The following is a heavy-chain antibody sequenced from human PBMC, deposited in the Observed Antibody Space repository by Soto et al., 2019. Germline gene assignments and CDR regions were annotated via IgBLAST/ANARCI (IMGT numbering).Heavy chain of an antibody. D-gene: IGHD2-15*01. CDR2: INPSGGST. V-gene: IGHV1-46*01. Sequence: AAVQVSCKASGYTFTSYYMHWVRQAPGQGIEWMGIINPSGGSTSYAQKFQGRVTMSRDTSTSTVYMELSSLRSEDTAVYYCARDLSDIVVVVAATPEGWFDPWGQGTLVTVSS. CDR1: GYTFTSYY. CDR3: ARDLSDIVVVVAATPEGWFDP. J-gene: IGHJ5*02.